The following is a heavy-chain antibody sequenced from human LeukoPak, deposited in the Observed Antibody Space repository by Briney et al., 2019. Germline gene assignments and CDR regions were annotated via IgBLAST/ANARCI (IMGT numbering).Heavy chain of an antibody. V-gene: IGHV3-7*01. D-gene: IGHD3-3*01. CDR2: IKQDGSEK. Sequence: GGSLRLSCAASGFTFSSYWMSWVRQAPGKGLEWVANIKQDGSEKYYVDSVKGRFTISRDNAKNSLYLQMNSLRAEDTAVYYCARECITIFGVAPDYWGQGTLVTVSS. CDR3: ARECITIFGVAPDY. J-gene: IGHJ4*02. CDR1: GFTFSSYW.